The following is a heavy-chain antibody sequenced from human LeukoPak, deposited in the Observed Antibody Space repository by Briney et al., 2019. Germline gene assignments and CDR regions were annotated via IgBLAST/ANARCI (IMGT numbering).Heavy chain of an antibody. D-gene: IGHD3-9*01. V-gene: IGHV3-48*04. CDR3: ARDPAVLRYFDWYPYYYYMDV. J-gene: IGHJ6*03. CDR2: ISSSSSTI. Sequence: GGSLRLSCAASGFTFSSYSMNWVRQAPGKGLEWVSYISSSSSTIYYADSVKGRFTISRDNAKNSLYLQMNSLRAEDTAVYYCARDPAVLRYFDWYPYYYYMDVWGKGTTVTVSS. CDR1: GFTFSSYS.